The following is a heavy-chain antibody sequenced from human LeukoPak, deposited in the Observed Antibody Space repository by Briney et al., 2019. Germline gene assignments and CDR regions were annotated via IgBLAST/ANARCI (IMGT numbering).Heavy chain of an antibody. CDR1: GYTFTSYA. Sequence: ASVKVSCKTSGYTFTSYAMNWVPQAPGQGLEFMGWINTGTGNPTYAQGFTGPFVFSLDTSVSTAYLQISTLKPEDTAVYYCASFGAHFFDYWGQGTLVTVSS. D-gene: IGHD3-10*01. J-gene: IGHJ4*02. CDR2: INTGTGNP. V-gene: IGHV7-4-1*02. CDR3: ASFGAHFFDY.